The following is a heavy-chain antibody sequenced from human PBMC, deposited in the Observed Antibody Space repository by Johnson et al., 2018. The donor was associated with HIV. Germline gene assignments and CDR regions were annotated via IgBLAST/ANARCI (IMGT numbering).Heavy chain of an antibody. CDR1: GFTFSSYV. D-gene: IGHD2-15*01. CDR3: AKDPGRRDPHAFDI. Sequence: QVHLVESGGGVVQPGRSLRLSCAASGFTFSSYVMHWVRQAPGKGLEWVSGISWNSGSIGYADSVKGRFTVSRENAKNSLYLQLNSLRAGDTAVYYCAKDPGRRDPHAFDIWGQGTMVTVSS. J-gene: IGHJ3*02. V-gene: IGHV3-NL1*01. CDR2: ISWNSGSI.